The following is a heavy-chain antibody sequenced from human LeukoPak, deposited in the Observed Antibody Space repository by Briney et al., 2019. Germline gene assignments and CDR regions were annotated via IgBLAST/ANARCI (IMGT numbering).Heavy chain of an antibody. CDR2: ISSSSSTI. Sequence: GGSLRLSCAASGFTFSSYSMNWVRQAPGKGLEWVSYISSSSSTIYYADSVKGRFTISRDNAKNSLYLQMNSLRAEDTAVYYCARRFLEWLMNKDAFDIWGQGTMVTVSS. J-gene: IGHJ3*02. CDR3: ARRFLEWLMNKDAFDI. V-gene: IGHV3-48*04. CDR1: GFTFSSYS. D-gene: IGHD3-3*01.